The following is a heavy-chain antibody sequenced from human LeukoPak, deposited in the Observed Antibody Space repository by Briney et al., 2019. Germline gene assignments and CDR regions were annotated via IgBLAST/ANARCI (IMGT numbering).Heavy chain of an antibody. Sequence: GGSVKVACKASGYTVTSYYMHWVRQAPGQGLEWMGILNPSGGSSSYAQKFQGRATLTRATSTSTVYMELSSLRSEDTAVYYCGSVYKYGMDVWGQGTTVIVSS. CDR3: GSVYKYGMDV. CDR2: LNPSGGSS. J-gene: IGHJ6*02. CDR1: GYTVTSYY. V-gene: IGHV1-46*01.